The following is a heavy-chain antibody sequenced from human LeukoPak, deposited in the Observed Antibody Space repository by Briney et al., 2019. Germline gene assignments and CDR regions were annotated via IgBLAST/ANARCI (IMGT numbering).Heavy chain of an antibody. CDR2: IYYSGST. CDR3: ARAELGSYYYYGSGSYYDY. Sequence: SETLSLTCTVSGGSISSNSYYWGWIRQPPGKGLEWIGSIYYSGSTYYNPSLKSRVTISVDTSKNQFSLKLSSVTAADTAVYYCARAELGSYYYYGSGSYYDYWGQGTLVTVSS. D-gene: IGHD3-10*01. CDR1: GGSISSNSYY. V-gene: IGHV4-39*07. J-gene: IGHJ4*02.